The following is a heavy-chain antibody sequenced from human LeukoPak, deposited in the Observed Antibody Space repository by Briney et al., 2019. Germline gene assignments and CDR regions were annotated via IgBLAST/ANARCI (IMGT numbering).Heavy chain of an antibody. CDR3: AKDRWSSPVSSSDM. V-gene: IGHV3-66*01. D-gene: IGHD2/OR15-2a*01. CDR2: IYSGGST. CDR1: GFTVSGNY. J-gene: IGHJ3*02. Sequence: SGGSLRLSCAASGFTVSGNYMSWVRQAPGKGLEWVSLIYSGGSTYYADSVKGRFTISRDISKNTLYLQMNSLRADDTAVYYCAKDRWSSPVSSSDMWGQGTMVTVSS.